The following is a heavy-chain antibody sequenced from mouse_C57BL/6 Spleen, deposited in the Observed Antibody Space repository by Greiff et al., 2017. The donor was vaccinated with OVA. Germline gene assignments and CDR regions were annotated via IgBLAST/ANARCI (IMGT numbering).Heavy chain of an antibody. V-gene: IGHV5-17*01. CDR1: GFTFSDYG. J-gene: IGHJ4*01. Sequence: DVKLVESGGGLVKPGGSLKLSCAASGFTFSDYGMHWVRQAPEKGLEWVAYISSGSSTIYYADTVKGRFTISRDNAKNTLFLQMTSLRSEDTAMYYCARPLYGNYEAMDYWGQGTSVTVSS. CDR3: ARPLYGNYEAMDY. CDR2: ISSGSSTI. D-gene: IGHD2-1*01.